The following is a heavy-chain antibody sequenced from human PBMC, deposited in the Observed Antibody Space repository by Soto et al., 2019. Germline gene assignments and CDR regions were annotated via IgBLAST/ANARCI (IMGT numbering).Heavy chain of an antibody. V-gene: IGHV3-23*01. D-gene: IGHD2-8*01. CDR3: TKSRRSVLMVYGFGGMDV. J-gene: IGHJ6*02. CDR1: GFSVSDYA. Sequence: GGSLRLSCAASGFSVSDYAMSWVRQAPGKGLEWVSSISGSGDGTYYGDSVKGRFTLSRDTSRKTLYLQMNNLRGEDTAVYFCTKSRRSVLMVYGFGGMDVWGRGTTVTV. CDR2: ISGSGDGT.